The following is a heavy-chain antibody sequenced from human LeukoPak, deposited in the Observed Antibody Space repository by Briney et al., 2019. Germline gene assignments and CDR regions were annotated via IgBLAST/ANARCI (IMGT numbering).Heavy chain of an antibody. J-gene: IGHJ6*02. Sequence: GGSLRLSCAASGFTFSSYWMSWVRQAPGKGLEWVANIKQDGSEKYYVDSVKGRFTISRDNAKNSLYLQMNSLRAEDTAVYYCEREPNPPTYDFWSGYPYYYYGMDVWGQGTTVTVSS. V-gene: IGHV3-7*01. D-gene: IGHD3-3*01. CDR1: GFTFSSYW. CDR2: IKQDGSEK. CDR3: EREPNPPTYDFWSGYPYYYYGMDV.